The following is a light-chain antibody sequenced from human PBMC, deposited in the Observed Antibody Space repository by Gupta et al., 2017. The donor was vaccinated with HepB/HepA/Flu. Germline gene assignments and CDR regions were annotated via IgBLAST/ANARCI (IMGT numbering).Light chain of an antibody. J-gene: IGKJ1*01. CDR3: QQYKGYSRT. Sequence: DIQMTQSPSTLSASVGDRVTITCRASESFTTWLAWYQQKPGKAPKLLIYKTSNLQSGVPSRFSGSGSGTEFTLTISSLQPDDFAIYYCQQYKGYSRTFGQGTKVEIK. CDR1: ESFTTW. CDR2: KTS. V-gene: IGKV1-5*03.